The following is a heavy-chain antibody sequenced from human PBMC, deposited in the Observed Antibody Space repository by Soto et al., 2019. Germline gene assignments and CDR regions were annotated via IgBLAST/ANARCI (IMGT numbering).Heavy chain of an antibody. D-gene: IGHD3-3*01. Sequence: VSGPTLVNPTQTLTLTCTFSGFSLSTSGVGVGWIRQPPGKALEWLALIYWDDDKRYSPSLKSRLTITKDTSKNQVVLTMTNMDPVDTATYYCAQAGGSYYDFWSGYYTFDYWGQGTLVTVSS. J-gene: IGHJ4*02. CDR2: IYWDDDK. V-gene: IGHV2-5*02. CDR3: AQAGGSYYDFWSGYYTFDY. CDR1: GFSLSTSGVG.